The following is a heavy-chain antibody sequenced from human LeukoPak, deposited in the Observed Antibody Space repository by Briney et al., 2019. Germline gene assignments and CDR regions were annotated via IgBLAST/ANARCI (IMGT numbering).Heavy chain of an antibody. CDR1: GYTFTTYD. D-gene: IGHD6-13*01. J-gene: IGHJ4*02. CDR3: ARIKAGSRVLDY. CDR2: MNPNSGNT. V-gene: IGHV1-8*01. Sequence: ASVKVSCKASGYTFTTYDINWVRQATGQGLEWMGWMNPNSGNTGYAQKFQGRVTMTRNTSISTAYMELSSLRSEDTAVYYCARIKAGSRVLDYWGQGTLVTVSS.